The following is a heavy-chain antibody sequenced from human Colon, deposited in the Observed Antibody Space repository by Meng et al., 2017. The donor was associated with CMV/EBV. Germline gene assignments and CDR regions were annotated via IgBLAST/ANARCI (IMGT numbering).Heavy chain of an antibody. Sequence: QLLEPGAAPVKTSAALALTCSDAGGPISPYCWSWSRHPAAKGREWIGRINTSRCTNDNPSHESRGTMSVDTSKNQFSLKVTSVTAADTAVDDCARATAWRKDYFDYWGQGTLVTVSS. J-gene: IGHJ4*02. CDR1: GGPISPYC. D-gene: IGHD2-21*02. V-gene: IGHV4-4*07. CDR3: ARATAWRKDYFDY. CDR2: INTSRCT.